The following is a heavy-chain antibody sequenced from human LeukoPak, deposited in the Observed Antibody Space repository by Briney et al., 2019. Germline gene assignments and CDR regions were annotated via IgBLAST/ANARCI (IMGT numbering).Heavy chain of an antibody. CDR2: INYSGST. CDR1: GGSIRDDY. D-gene: IGHD3-16*01. V-gene: IGHV4-59*08. CDR3: ARHRPGERRFDP. J-gene: IGHJ5*02. Sequence: PSETLSLTCAVSGGSIRDDYWSWIRQPPGKGLEWIAYINYSGSTNYNPSLESRVTISVDTSKNLFSLKFTSVTAADTAVYYCARHRPGERRFDPWGQGTPVTVSS.